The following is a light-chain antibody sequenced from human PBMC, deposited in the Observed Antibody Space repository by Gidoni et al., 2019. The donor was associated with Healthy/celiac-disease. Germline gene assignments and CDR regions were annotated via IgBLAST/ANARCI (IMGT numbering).Light chain of an antibody. CDR3: QQYNNWPPLT. CDR2: GAS. J-gene: IGKJ4*01. V-gene: IGKV3-15*01. Sequence: EIVMTQSPATLSVSPGERATLSCRASQSVNSNLAWYQQKPGQAPRLLIYGASTRATGIPARFSGSGSGTECTLTISSLQSEDLAVYYCQQYNNWPPLTFGGGTKVEIK. CDR1: QSVNSN.